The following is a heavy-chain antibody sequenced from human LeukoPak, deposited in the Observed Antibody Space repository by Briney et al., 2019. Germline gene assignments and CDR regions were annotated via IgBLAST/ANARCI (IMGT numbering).Heavy chain of an antibody. Sequence: ASVKVSCKASGYTFSSYAISWVRQAPGQGLEWMGWISAYNGNTNYAQKLQGRVTMTTDTSTSTAYMELRSLRSDDTAVYYCARVPRLLWFGELLDWFDPWGQGTLVTVSS. CDR2: ISAYNGNT. D-gene: IGHD3-10*01. J-gene: IGHJ5*02. V-gene: IGHV1-18*01. CDR1: GYTFSSYA. CDR3: ARVPRLLWFGELLDWFDP.